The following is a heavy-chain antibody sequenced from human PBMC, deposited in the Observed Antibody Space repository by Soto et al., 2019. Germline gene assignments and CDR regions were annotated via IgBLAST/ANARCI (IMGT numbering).Heavy chain of an antibody. CDR3: ARDHRGICSGGSCYGYYYGMDV. Sequence: GASVKVSCKASGYTFTSYAMHWVRQAPGQRLEWMGWINAGNGNTKYSQKFQGRVTITRDTSASTAYMELSSLRSEDTAVYYCARDHRGICSGGSCYGYYYGMDVWGHGTTVTVS. CDR1: GYTFTSYA. J-gene: IGHJ6*02. D-gene: IGHD2-15*01. CDR2: INAGNGNT. V-gene: IGHV1-3*01.